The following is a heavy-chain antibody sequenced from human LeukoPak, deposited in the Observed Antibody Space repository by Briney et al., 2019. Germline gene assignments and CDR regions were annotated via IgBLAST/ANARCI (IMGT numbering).Heavy chain of an antibody. CDR1: GGSISSSSYY. V-gene: IGHV4-39*07. D-gene: IGHD3-9*01. CDR3: ARSGDWLMGPIDY. Sequence: SETLSLTCTVSGGSISSSSYYWGWIRQPPGKGLEWIGSIYYSGNTYCNPALKSRVTISEDTSKNQFSLKLSSVTAADTAVYYCARSGDWLMGPIDYWGQGTLVTVSS. CDR2: IYYSGNT. J-gene: IGHJ4*02.